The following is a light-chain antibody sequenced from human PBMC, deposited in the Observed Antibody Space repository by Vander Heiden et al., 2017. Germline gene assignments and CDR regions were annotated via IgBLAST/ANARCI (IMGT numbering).Light chain of an antibody. CDR2: AAS. J-gene: IGKJ3*01. Sequence: DIQMTLSPSSLSASVGDRVTITCRASQSISTYLNRYQQKPGKAPKLLIYAASSLQSGVPTRFSGSGSGTDFTLTISMLQPEDFATYYCQQSYSTPSTFGHGTKVDIK. V-gene: IGKV1-39*01. CDR1: QSISTY. CDR3: QQSYSTPST.